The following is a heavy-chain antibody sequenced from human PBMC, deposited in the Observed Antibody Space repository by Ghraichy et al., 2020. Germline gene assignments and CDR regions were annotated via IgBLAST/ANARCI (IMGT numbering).Heavy chain of an antibody. D-gene: IGHD2-2*01. Sequence: ETLSLTCAASGFTFSSYAMTWVRQPPGRGLEWVSAISSSGGSTYYADSVKGRFTISRDNSKHTLYLQMNSLRAEDTAVYYCAKDLMGYCSGTNCYAEVIDYWGQGTLVTVSS. CDR1: GFTFSSYA. CDR2: ISSSGGST. CDR3: AKDLMGYCSGTNCYAEVIDY. V-gene: IGHV3-23*01. J-gene: IGHJ4*02.